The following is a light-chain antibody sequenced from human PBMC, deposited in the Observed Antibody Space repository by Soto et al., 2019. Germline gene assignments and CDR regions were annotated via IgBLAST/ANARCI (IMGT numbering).Light chain of an antibody. CDR1: QSVSSSY. J-gene: IGKJ3*01. Sequence: EIVLTQSPGTLSLSPGERATLSCRASQSVSSSYLAWYQQKPGQAPRLLIYGASSRATDIPDRFSGSGSGTDFTLTLSRLEPEDFAVYYCQQYGSSPRSFGPGTKVDIK. V-gene: IGKV3-20*01. CDR2: GAS. CDR3: QQYGSSPRS.